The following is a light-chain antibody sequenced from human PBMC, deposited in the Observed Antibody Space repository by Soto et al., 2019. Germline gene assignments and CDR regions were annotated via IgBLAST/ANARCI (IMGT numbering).Light chain of an antibody. CDR2: KAY. Sequence: DIQMNQSTSTLSASVGDRATITCRASQSISSWLAWYQQKPGKAPKLLIYKAYSLESGVPSRFSGSGSGTEFTLTISSLQPDDFATYYCQQYNSYPWTFGQGTKVQIK. V-gene: IGKV1-5*03. J-gene: IGKJ1*01. CDR3: QQYNSYPWT. CDR1: QSISSW.